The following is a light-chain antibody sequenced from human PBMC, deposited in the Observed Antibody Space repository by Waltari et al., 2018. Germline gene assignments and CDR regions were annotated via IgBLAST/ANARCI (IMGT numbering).Light chain of an antibody. Sequence: SALTQPPSASGSPGQSVTISCTGTSSDVGGYNYVSWYQQNPGKAPKLMIYEVSKPLSWFPVRFPGSKAGSTDSLTVAGLQAEDESDYYGSSYAGSNQGVFGTGTKVTVL. CDR2: EVS. V-gene: IGLV2-8*01. CDR1: SSDVGGYNY. CDR3: SSYAGSNQGV. J-gene: IGLJ1*01.